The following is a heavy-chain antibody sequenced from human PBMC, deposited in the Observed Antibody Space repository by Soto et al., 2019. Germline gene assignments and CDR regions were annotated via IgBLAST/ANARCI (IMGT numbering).Heavy chain of an antibody. J-gene: IGHJ4*02. V-gene: IGHV4-38-2*01. CDR1: GYSLTSGYY. CDR3: ARARIVVAGTIVDY. D-gene: IGHD6-19*01. Sequence: ETLSLTCAVSGYSLTSGYYCGWIRQPPGKGLEWIGSIYHSGDTYYNPSLKSRVTISVDTSKNHFSLKLTSVTAADTAVYYCARARIVVAGTIVDYWGQGTLVTVSS. CDR2: IYHSGDT.